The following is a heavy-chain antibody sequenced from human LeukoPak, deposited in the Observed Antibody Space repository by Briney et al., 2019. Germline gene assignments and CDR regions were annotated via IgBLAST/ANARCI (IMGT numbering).Heavy chain of an antibody. CDR1: GFTFSSYA. Sequence: GGSLRLSCAASGFTFSSYAKHWVRQAPGKGLEWVAVISYDGSNKYYADSVKGRFTISRDNSKNTLYLQMNSLRAEDTAVYYCARDRGFLEWSYGMDVWGQGTTVTVSS. V-gene: IGHV3-30-3*01. J-gene: IGHJ6*02. CDR2: ISYDGSNK. D-gene: IGHD3-3*01. CDR3: ARDRGFLEWSYGMDV.